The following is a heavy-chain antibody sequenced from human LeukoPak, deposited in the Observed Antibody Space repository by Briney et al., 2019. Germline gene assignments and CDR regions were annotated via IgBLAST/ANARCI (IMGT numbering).Heavy chain of an antibody. D-gene: IGHD2-8*01. J-gene: IGHJ4*02. CDR1: GYSITSNYY. Sequence: SETLSLTCAVSGYSITSNYYWAWIRQPPGRGLEWIGSIHHGVSTFYNPSLKSRVIISVDTSNNHFSPRLTSVTAADTAVYYCARDRDDSTNYTPYYFDYWGQGALVAVSS. CDR3: ARDRDDSTNYTPYYFDY. V-gene: IGHV4-38-2*02. CDR2: IHHGVST.